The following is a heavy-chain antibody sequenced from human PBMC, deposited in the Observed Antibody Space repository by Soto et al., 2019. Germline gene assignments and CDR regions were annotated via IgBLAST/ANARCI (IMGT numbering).Heavy chain of an antibody. CDR3: ASRVAAAGTPNYYYYYGMDV. CDR1: GFTFSSYG. Sequence: GGSLRLSCAASGFTFSSYGMHWVRQAPGKGLEWVEVISYDGSNKYYADSVKGRFTISRDNSKNTLYLQMNSLRAEDTAVYYCASRVAAAGTPNYYYYYGMDVWGQGTTVTVSS. V-gene: IGHV3-30*03. J-gene: IGHJ6*02. D-gene: IGHD6-13*01. CDR2: ISYDGSNK.